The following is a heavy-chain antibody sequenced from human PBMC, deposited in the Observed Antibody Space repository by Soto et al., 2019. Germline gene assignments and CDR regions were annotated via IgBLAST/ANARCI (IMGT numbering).Heavy chain of an antibody. CDR1: GYTFTSYG. Sequence: VASVKVSCKASGYTFTSYGISWVRQAPGQGLEWMGWISAYNGNTNYAQKLQGRVTMTTDTSTSTAYMELRSLRSDDTAMYYCARGIIVVVPAAIRGPYGMDVWGQGTTVTVSS. CDR2: ISAYNGNT. J-gene: IGHJ6*02. CDR3: ARGIIVVVPAAIRGPYGMDV. D-gene: IGHD2-2*02. V-gene: IGHV1-18*04.